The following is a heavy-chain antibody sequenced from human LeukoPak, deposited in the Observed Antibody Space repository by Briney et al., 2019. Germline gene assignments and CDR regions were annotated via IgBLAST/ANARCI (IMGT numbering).Heavy chain of an antibody. V-gene: IGHV3-23*01. Sequence: GGTLRLSCAASGFTFSTYGMSWVRQAPGKGLQWVSTIPSGGGTYYADSVKGRFTISRDNSKNTLYLQMNSLRAEDTAVYYCAKEYSGSFSPFPSYFDYWGQGTLVTVSS. CDR1: GFTFSTYG. CDR3: AKEYSGSFSPFPSYFDY. J-gene: IGHJ4*02. CDR2: IPSGGGT. D-gene: IGHD1-26*01.